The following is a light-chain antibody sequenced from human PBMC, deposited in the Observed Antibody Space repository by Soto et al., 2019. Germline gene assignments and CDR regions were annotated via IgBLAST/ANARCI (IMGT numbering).Light chain of an antibody. CDR1: QSVSSY. CDR2: DAS. V-gene: IGKV3-11*01. Sequence: EIVLTQSPATLSLSPGERATLSCRASQSVSSYLAWYQQKPGQAPRLLIYDASNRATGIPARFSGSGSGTDFTLTISSLEPEDFAVYYCQQHSNWPRTFGQGTTVEIK. J-gene: IGKJ1*01. CDR3: QQHSNWPRT.